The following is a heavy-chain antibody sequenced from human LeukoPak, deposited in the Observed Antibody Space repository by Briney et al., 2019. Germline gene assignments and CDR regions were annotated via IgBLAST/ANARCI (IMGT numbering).Heavy chain of an antibody. D-gene: IGHD2-2*01. CDR1: GYTFTGYY. V-gene: IGHV1-2*02. CDR2: INPNSGGT. CDR3: ARQSSLVPAAFHYFDY. J-gene: IGHJ4*02. Sequence: ASVKVSCKASGYTFTGYYMHWVRQAPGQGLEWMGWINPNSGGTNYAQKFQGRVTMTRDTSISTAYMELSRLRSDDTAVYYCARQSSLVPAAFHYFDYWGQGTLVTVSS.